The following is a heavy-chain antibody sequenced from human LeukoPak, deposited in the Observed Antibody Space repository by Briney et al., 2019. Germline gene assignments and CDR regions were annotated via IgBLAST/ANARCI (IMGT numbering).Heavy chain of an antibody. D-gene: IGHD6-19*01. CDR2: IYSGGST. CDR1: GFTVSSNY. Sequence: GGSLRLSCAASGFTVSSNYMSWVRQAPGKGLEWVSVIYSGGSTYYADSVKGRFTISRDNSKNTLYLQMNSLRAEDTAVYYCARATVAGVGSYYYYGMDVWGQGTTVTVS. J-gene: IGHJ6*02. CDR3: ARATVAGVGSYYYYGMDV. V-gene: IGHV3-66*02.